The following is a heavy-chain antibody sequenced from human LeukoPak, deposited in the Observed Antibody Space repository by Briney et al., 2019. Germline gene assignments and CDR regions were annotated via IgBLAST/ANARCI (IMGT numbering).Heavy chain of an antibody. V-gene: IGHV3-53*01. D-gene: IGHD3-22*01. J-gene: IGHJ3*01. CDR1: GFTVSSNY. CDR3: ARAGPLSTVITRHGFDV. CDR2: IYSGGTT. Sequence: GGSLRLSCIVSGFTVSSNYMSWVRQAPGKGLEWVSVIYSGGTTNYADSVKGRFTISRDNSKNTLYLQMNSLRAEDTAVYYCARAGPLSTVITRHGFDVWGQGTMVTVSS.